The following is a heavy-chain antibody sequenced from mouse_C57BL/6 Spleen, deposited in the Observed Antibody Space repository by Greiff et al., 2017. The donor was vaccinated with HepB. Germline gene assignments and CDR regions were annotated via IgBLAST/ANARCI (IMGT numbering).Heavy chain of an antibody. CDR3: AREGDYYGSSYDAMDY. Sequence: VQLQQPGAELVKPGASVKMSCKASGYTFTSYWITWVKQRPGQGLEWIGDIYPGSGSTNYNEKFKSKATLTVDTSSSTAYMQLSSLTSEDSAVYYCAREGDYYGSSYDAMDYWGQGTSVTVSS. CDR1: GYTFTSYW. V-gene: IGHV1-55*01. D-gene: IGHD1-1*01. J-gene: IGHJ4*01. CDR2: IYPGSGST.